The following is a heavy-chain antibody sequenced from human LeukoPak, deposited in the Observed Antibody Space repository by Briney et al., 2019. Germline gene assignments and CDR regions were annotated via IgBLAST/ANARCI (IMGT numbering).Heavy chain of an antibody. D-gene: IGHD6-13*01. CDR3: AKGAWFTSSWAPFDY. J-gene: IGHJ4*02. V-gene: IGHV3-30*02. CDR2: IWYGGSNK. CDR1: GFTFSSYG. Sequence: GGSLRLSCAASGFTFSSYGMHWVRQAPGKGLEWVAVIWYGGSNKYYADSVKGRFTISRDNSKNTLYLQMNSLRAEDTAVYYCAKGAWFTSSWAPFDYWGQGTLVTVSS.